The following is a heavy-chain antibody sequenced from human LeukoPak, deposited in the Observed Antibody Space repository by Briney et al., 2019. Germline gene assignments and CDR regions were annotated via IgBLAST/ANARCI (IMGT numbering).Heavy chain of an antibody. CDR3: ARGGLVVPAAADAFDI. CDR1: GYTFTSYY. V-gene: IGHV1-46*01. D-gene: IGHD2-2*01. CDR2: INPSGGST. J-gene: IGHJ3*02. Sequence: GASVKVSCKASGYTFTSYYMHWVRQAPGQGLEWMGTINPSGGSTSYAQKFQGRVTMTRDTSTSTVYMELSSLRSEDTAVYYCARGGLVVPAAADAFDIWGQGTMVTVSS.